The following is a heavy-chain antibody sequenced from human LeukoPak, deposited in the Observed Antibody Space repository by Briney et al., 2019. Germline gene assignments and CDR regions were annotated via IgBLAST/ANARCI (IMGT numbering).Heavy chain of an antibody. CDR2: INHSGST. D-gene: IGHD3-22*01. CDR1: GGSFSGYY. CDR3: ARGHVSYYYDSSGYLEY. V-gene: IGHV4-34*01. Sequence: SETLSLTCAVYGGSFSGYYWSWIRQPPGKGLEWIGEINHSGSTNYNPSLKSRVTISVDTSKNQFSLKLSSVTAADTAAYYCARGHVSYYYDSSGYLEYWGQGTLVTVSS. J-gene: IGHJ4*02.